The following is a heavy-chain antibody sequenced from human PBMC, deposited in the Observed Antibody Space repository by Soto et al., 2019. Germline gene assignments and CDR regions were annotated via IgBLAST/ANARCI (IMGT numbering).Heavy chain of an antibody. V-gene: IGHV4-59*01. J-gene: IGHJ4*02. Sequence: QVRLQESGPGLVKPSETLSLTCTVYGGSISRYHWSWIRQPPGKGLEWIGYIYYSGSTYYNPSLRSRVAISVDTSKNQFSLKVSSVTAADTAVYYCASFHADYEYFFDSWGQGTLVTVSS. D-gene: IGHD3-16*01. CDR1: GGSISRYH. CDR3: ASFHADYEYFFDS. CDR2: IYYSGST.